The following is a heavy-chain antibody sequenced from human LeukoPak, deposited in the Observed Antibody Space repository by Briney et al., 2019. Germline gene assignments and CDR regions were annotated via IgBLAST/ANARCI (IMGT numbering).Heavy chain of an antibody. CDR3: AKIGNYYDSSGYYSPG. Sequence: GGSLSLSCAASAFTFSSYGMHWVRQATGKGLEGVALRRYDGSNKYYADSVKGRFTISRDNSKNTLYLQMNSLRAEDTAVYYCAKIGNYYDSSGYYSPGWGQGTLVTVSS. V-gene: IGHV3-30*02. J-gene: IGHJ4*02. CDR1: AFTFSSYG. CDR2: RRYDGSNK. D-gene: IGHD3-22*01.